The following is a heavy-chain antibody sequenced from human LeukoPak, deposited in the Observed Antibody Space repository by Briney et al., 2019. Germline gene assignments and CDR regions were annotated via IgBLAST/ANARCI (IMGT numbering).Heavy chain of an antibody. Sequence: ASVKVSCKASGYTFTSYDINWVRQATGQGLEWMGWMNPNSGNTGYAQKFQGRVTITRNTSISTAYMELSSLRSEDTAVYYCARFKGKTGYLLDYWGQGTLVTVSS. J-gene: IGHJ4*02. V-gene: IGHV1-8*03. CDR3: ARFKGKTGYLLDY. CDR1: GYTFTSYD. CDR2: MNPNSGNT. D-gene: IGHD3-9*01.